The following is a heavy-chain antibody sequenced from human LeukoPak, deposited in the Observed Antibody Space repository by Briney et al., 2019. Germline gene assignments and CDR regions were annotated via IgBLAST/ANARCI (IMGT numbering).Heavy chain of an antibody. CDR2: IYYSGTT. CDR1: GGSVSSGSYY. V-gene: IGHV4-39*01. J-gene: IGHJ4*02. CDR3: ARHPLGEYQLLEFDC. D-gene: IGHD2-2*01. Sequence: PSETLSLTCTVSGGSVSSGSYYWSWIRQPPGKGLEWIGSIYYSGTTYYNPSLKSRVTISVDTSKNQFSLKLSSVTAADTAVYYCARHPLGEYQLLEFDCWGQGTLVTVSS.